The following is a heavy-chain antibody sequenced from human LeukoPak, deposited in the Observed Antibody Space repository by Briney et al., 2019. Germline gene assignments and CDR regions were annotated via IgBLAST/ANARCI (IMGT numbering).Heavy chain of an antibody. J-gene: IGHJ6*02. D-gene: IGHD5-12*01. V-gene: IGHV4-34*01. CDR3: ARGYDADLYYYYGMDV. Sequence: SETLSLTCAVYGGSFSGYYWSWIRQPPGKGLEWIGEINHSGSTNYNPSLKSRVTISVDTSKNQFSLMLSSVTAADTAVYYCARGYDADLYYYYGMDVWGQGTTVTVSS. CDR2: INHSGST. CDR1: GGSFSGYY.